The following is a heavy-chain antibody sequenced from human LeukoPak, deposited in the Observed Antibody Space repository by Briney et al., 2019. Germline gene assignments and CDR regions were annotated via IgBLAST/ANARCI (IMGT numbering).Heavy chain of an antibody. V-gene: IGHV4-59*03. D-gene: IGHD2-2*01. CDR3: ATCTTNCYGWFHV. J-gene: IGHJ3*01. CDR1: GGSSSSYY. CDR2: ISNSGST. Sequence: KTSETLSLKCTVSGGSSSSYYWSWIRQPPGKGLEWIGYISNSGSTNYNPSLKSRVTISVDKSKNQFSLKLSSVTAAGTAVYYCATCTTNCYGWFHVWGQGTMVTVSS.